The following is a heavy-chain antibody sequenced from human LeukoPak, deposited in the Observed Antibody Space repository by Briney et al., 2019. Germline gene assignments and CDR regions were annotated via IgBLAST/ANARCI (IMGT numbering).Heavy chain of an antibody. Sequence: GGSLRLSCLASGFTFNIYNMHWVRQAPGKGLEWVSTISSTSDTYKYCANSVRGRFSISRDNAKNSLYLEMIGLRVEDTGIYFCARGTAWSPLDFDYWGHGTQVTVSS. CDR2: ISSTSDTYK. V-gene: IGHV3-21*01. J-gene: IGHJ4*01. CDR1: GFTFNIYN. D-gene: IGHD2-21*02. CDR3: ARGTAWSPLDFDY.